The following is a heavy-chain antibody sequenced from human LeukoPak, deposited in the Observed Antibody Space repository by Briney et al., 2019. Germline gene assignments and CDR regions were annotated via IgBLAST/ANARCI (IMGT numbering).Heavy chain of an antibody. CDR1: GGSFGGYY. Sequence: SETLSLTCAVYGGSFGGYYWSWIRQPPGKGLEWIGEINHSGSTNYNPSLKSRVTISVDTSKNQFSLKLSSVTAADTAVYYCARCTPIFGVVMVRWFDPWGQGTLVTVSS. J-gene: IGHJ5*02. V-gene: IGHV4-34*01. D-gene: IGHD3-3*01. CDR2: INHSGST. CDR3: ARCTPIFGVVMVRWFDP.